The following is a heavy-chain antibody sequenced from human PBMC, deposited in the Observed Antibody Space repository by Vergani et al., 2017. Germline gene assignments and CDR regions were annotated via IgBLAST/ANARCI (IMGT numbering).Heavy chain of an antibody. Sequence: QVQLVESGGGLVKPGGSLRLSCAASGFTFSDYYMSWIRQAPGKGLEWVSYISSRGSTIYYADSVKGRFTIDRDNAKNSLYRQMNSLRAEDTAVDYCAGDRVSSWGNDAFDIGGKGTMVTVAA. CDR1: GFTFSDYY. CDR2: ISSRGSTI. V-gene: IGHV3-11*01. J-gene: IGHJ3*02. CDR3: AGDRVSSWGNDAFDI. D-gene: IGHD6-13*01.